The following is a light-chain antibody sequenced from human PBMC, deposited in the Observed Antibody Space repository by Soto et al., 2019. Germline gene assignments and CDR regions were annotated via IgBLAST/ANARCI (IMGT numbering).Light chain of an antibody. CDR3: QQSYSNLYT. CDR1: QSIRSY. J-gene: IGKJ2*01. V-gene: IGKV1-39*01. Sequence: DIQMTQSPSSLSASVGDRVTVTCRASQSIRSYLNCYQQKPGKAPKLVIYGASTLQSGVPSRFSGSGSGTDFTLTISSLQPEDFATYYCQQSYSNLYTFGQGTKVDIK. CDR2: GAS.